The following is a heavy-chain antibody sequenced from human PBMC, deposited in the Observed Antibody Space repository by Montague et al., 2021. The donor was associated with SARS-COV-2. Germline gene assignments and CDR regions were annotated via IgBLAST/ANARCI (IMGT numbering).Heavy chain of an antibody. J-gene: IGHJ2*01. CDR2: IYYSGST. Sequence: SETLSLTCTVSGGSISSYYWNWIRQPPGKGLEWIGYIYYSGSTKYNPSLTSRVTISVDTSKSQMSLRLNSVTAADTAVYYCAGDSGRFWDFDLWGRGTLVTVSS. D-gene: IGHD6-19*01. CDR3: AGDSGRFWDFDL. V-gene: IGHV4-59*01. CDR1: GGSISSYY.